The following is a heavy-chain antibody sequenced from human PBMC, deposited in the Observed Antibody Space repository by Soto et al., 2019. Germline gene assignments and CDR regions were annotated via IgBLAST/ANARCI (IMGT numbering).Heavy chain of an antibody. CDR2: IYYSGST. CDR3: AKDSGYNYGYFRWFDP. V-gene: IGHV4-39*07. D-gene: IGHD5-18*01. Sequence: SETLSLTCTVSGVSITSGAYYWAWIRQPPGKGLEWIGSIYYSGSTYYNPALKSRVTISVDTSKSQFSLKLSSVTAADTAVYYCAKDSGYNYGYFRWFDPWGQGTLVT. J-gene: IGHJ5*02. CDR1: GVSITSGAYY.